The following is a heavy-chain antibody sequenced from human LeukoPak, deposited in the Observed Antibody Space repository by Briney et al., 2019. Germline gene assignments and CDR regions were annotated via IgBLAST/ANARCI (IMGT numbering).Heavy chain of an antibody. CDR3: AREHYDFWSETFNWFDP. J-gene: IGHJ5*02. V-gene: IGHV4-30-2*01. CDR2: IYHSGST. Sequence: SETLSLTCAVSGCSISSGGYSWSWIRQPPGNGLEWIGYIYHSGSTYYNPSLKSRVTITVDRSKNQFSLKLSSVTAADTAVYYCAREHYDFWSETFNWFDPWGQGTLVTVSS. CDR1: GCSISSGGYS. D-gene: IGHD3-3*01.